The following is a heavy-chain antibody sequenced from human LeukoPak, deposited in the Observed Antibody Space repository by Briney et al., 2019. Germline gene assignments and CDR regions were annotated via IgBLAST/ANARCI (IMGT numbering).Heavy chain of an antibody. CDR2: VYPSGST. J-gene: IGHJ5*02. V-gene: IGHV4-30-2*01. CDR1: GGSISSGGYY. Sequence: SQTLSLTFTVSGGSISSGGYYWSWIRQPPGKGLEWIGYVYPSGSTYYNPSLKSRVTISVDRSKNQFSLKLSSVTAADTAVYYCARADWGTPGNWFDPWGQGTLVTVSS. CDR3: ARADWGTPGNWFDP. D-gene: IGHD3-16*01.